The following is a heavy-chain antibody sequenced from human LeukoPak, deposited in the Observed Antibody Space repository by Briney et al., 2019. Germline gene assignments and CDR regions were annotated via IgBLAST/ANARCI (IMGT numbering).Heavy chain of an antibody. CDR1: GDTFSSYA. V-gene: IGHV1-69*13. CDR3: AGLGGPHNEYYFDY. D-gene: IGHD3-10*01. Sequence: ASVKVSCKASGDTFSSYANSWVRHAPGQGLEWMGGIIPIFGTANYAQKFQGRVTITADESTSTAYMELSSLRSDDTAVYYCAGLGGPHNEYYFDYWGQGTLVTVSS. CDR2: IIPIFGTA. J-gene: IGHJ4*02.